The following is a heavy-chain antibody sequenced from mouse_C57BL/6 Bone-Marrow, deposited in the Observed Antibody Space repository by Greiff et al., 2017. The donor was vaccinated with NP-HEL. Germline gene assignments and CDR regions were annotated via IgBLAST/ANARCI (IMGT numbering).Heavy chain of an antibody. CDR2: IDPSDSYT. Sequence: VQLQQPGAELVKPGASVKLSCKASGYTFTSYWMQWVKQRPGQGLEWIGEIDPSDSYTNYNQKFKGKATLTVDTSSSTAYMQLSSLTSEDAAVYYCARNYGSSYRWYCDVWGTGTTVTVSS. J-gene: IGHJ1*03. D-gene: IGHD1-1*01. CDR3: ARNYGSSYRWYCDV. V-gene: IGHV1-50*01. CDR1: GYTFTSYW.